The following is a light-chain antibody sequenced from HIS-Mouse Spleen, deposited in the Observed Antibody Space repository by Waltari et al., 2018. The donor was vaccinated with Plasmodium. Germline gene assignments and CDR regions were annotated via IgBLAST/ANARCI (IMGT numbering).Light chain of an antibody. CDR1: QDISNY. V-gene: IGKV1-33*01. CDR2: DAS. CDR3: QQYYSFPQT. Sequence: DIHMTQSPSSLSASVEDRVTITCQASQDISNYLNWYQQKPGKATKLLIYDASNLETWVPSRFSGSGSGTDFTFTISSLQPEDIATDYCQQYYSFPQTFGQGTKVEIK. J-gene: IGKJ1*01.